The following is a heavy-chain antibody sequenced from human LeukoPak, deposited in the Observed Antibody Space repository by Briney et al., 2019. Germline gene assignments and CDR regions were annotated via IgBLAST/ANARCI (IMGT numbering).Heavy chain of an antibody. D-gene: IGHD3-22*01. J-gene: IGHJ3*02. Sequence: ASVTVSCTVSGYTLTELSMHWVRQAPGKGLEWMGGFDPEDGETIYAQKFQGRVTMTEDTSTDTAYMELSSLRSEDTAVYYCATSDASTMIVVASRAFDIWGQGTMVTVSS. CDR2: FDPEDGET. CDR3: ATSDASTMIVVASRAFDI. V-gene: IGHV1-24*01. CDR1: GYTLTELS.